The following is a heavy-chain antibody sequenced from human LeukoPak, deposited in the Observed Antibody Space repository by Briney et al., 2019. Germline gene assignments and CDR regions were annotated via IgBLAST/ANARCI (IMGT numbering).Heavy chain of an antibody. Sequence: PSETLSLTCTVSGGHISSYYGRWIRQPAGKALEGFGRISTSGSTNYTPSLKSRVTMSVDTSKNQFSLKLSSVTAADTAVYYCARGKVASYAYYYYMDVWGKGTTVTVSS. J-gene: IGHJ6*03. CDR1: GGHISSYY. CDR3: ARGKVASYAYYYYMDV. CDR2: ISTSGST. V-gene: IGHV4-4*07.